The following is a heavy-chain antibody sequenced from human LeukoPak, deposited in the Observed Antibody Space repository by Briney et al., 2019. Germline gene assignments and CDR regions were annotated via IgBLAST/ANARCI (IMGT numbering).Heavy chain of an antibody. V-gene: IGHV3-21*01. Sequence: GGSLTLSCAASGFTLSSYSMNWVRPAPGKGLEWVSSISSSSSYIYYADSVKGRFTISRDNAKNSLYLQMNSLRAEDTAVYYCARVNDILTGYPVDYFNYWGQGTLVTVSS. CDR2: ISSSSSYI. CDR3: ARVNDILTGYPVDYFNY. CDR1: GFTLSSYS. D-gene: IGHD3-9*01. J-gene: IGHJ4*02.